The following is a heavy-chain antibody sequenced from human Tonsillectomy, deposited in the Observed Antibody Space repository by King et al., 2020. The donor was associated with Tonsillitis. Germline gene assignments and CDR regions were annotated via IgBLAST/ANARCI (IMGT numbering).Heavy chain of an antibody. CDR2: ISYAGSNT. CDR1: GFTFSSYG. J-gene: IGHJ6*02. D-gene: IGHD4-17*01. V-gene: IGHV3-30*18. Sequence: VQMVESGGGVVQPGRSLRLSCAASGFTFSSYGMQWVRQAPGKGLEWVAVISYAGSNTYYADSVKGRFTISRDNSKKPVYLQMNSLRVEATAVYYCAKLVWYGDYVSYYYCIDVWGQGTTVTVSS. CDR3: AKLVWYGDYVSYYYCIDV.